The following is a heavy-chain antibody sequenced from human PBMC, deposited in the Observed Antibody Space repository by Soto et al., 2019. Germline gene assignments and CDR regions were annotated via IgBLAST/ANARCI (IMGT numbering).Heavy chain of an antibody. CDR3: TRQGRGRGLDYFDSSCSSASLDH. V-gene: IGHV3-73*02. Sequence: EVQLVESGGGLVQPGGSLKLSCAASGFSFSGSAMHWVRQASGKGLEWVGRIRSKSNSYATSDGASVNGKFTISRDDSKNAAYLQINSLETEDTAVYYCTRQGRGRGLDYFDSSCSSASLDHWGQGTLVTVSS. J-gene: IGHJ5*02. D-gene: IGHD3-22*01. CDR2: IRSKSNSYAT. CDR1: GFSFSGSA.